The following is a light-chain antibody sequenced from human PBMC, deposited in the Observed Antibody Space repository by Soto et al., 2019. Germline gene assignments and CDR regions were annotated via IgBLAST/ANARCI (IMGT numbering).Light chain of an antibody. CDR1: QSVSSN. Sequence: IVITHSPATLSFSPVKRATLSCRASQSVSSNFAWYQQKPGQAPRLLIYGASTRATGIPARFSGSGSGTEFTLTISSLQSQDFAVYYCHQYNNWPITFGQGTRLEIK. J-gene: IGKJ5*01. CDR3: HQYNNWPIT. CDR2: GAS. V-gene: IGKV3-15*01.